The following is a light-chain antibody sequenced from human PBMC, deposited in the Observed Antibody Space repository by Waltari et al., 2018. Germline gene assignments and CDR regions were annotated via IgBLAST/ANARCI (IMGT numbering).Light chain of an antibody. J-gene: IGKJ4*01. CDR1: QNVGSD. CDR3: QQYNERPPLT. V-gene: IGKV3-15*01. CDR2: DAS. Sequence: TQSPVILSVSPGDGATLSCRASQNVGSDLAWYQQKPGQPPRLLIYDASTRASDIPARFSGRGSGTEFTLTISSLQSEDFAIYYCQQYNERPPLTFGGGTKVDIK.